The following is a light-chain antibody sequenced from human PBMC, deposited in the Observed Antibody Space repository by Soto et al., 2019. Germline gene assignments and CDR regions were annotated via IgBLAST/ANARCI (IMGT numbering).Light chain of an antibody. J-gene: IGKJ2*01. Sequence: GERVTITCRASQSISSWLAWYQQKPGKAPKLLIYDASSLESGVPSRFSGSGSGTEFTLTISSLQPDDFATYYCQQYNSYSYTFGQGTKLEIK. CDR2: DAS. CDR3: QQYNSYSYT. V-gene: IGKV1-5*01. CDR1: QSISSW.